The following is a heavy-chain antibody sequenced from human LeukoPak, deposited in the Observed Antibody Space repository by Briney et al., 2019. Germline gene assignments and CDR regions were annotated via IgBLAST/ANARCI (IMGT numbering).Heavy chain of an antibody. J-gene: IGHJ6*03. D-gene: IGHD1-26*01. CDR3: AKEGGVYSTPYYMDV. CDR2: IKQDGSEK. V-gene: IGHV3-7*04. CDR1: GFTFSSYW. Sequence: GGTLRLSCAASGFTFSSYWMSWVRQAPGKGLEWVANIKQDGSEKYYVDSVKGRFTISRDNAKNSLYPQMNSLRAEDTAVYYCAKEGGVYSTPYYMDVWGKGTTVTVSS.